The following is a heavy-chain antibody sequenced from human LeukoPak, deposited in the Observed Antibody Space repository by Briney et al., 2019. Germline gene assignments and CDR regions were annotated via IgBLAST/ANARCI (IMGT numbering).Heavy chain of an antibody. D-gene: IGHD6-6*01. CDR3: ARATYSSSSRFDP. V-gene: IGHV4-59*01. CDR2: IYYSGST. Sequence: PSETLSLTCTVSGGSISSYYWSWIRQPPGKGLEWIGYIYYSGSTNYNPSLKSRVTISVDTSKNQFSLKLSSVTAADTAVYYCARATYSSSSRFDPWGQGTLVTVSS. J-gene: IGHJ5*02. CDR1: GGSISSYY.